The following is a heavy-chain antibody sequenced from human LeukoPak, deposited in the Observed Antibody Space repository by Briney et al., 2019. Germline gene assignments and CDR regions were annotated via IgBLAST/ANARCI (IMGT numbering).Heavy chain of an antibody. CDR3: AREGKNYYDSSGYYPDY. Sequence: SETLSLTCTVSGGSISSGDYYWSWIRQPPGKGLEWIGYIYYSGSTYYNPSLKSRVTISVGTSKNQFSLKLSSVTAADTAVYYCAREGKNYYDSSGYYPDYWGQGTLVTVSS. D-gene: IGHD3-22*01. CDR1: GGSISSGDYY. J-gene: IGHJ4*02. CDR2: IYYSGST. V-gene: IGHV4-30-4*01.